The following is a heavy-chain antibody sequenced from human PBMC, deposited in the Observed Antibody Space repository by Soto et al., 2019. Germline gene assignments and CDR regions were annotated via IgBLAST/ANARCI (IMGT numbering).Heavy chain of an antibody. J-gene: IGHJ6*03. Sequence: ASVKVSCKASGYTFTGYYMHWVRQAPGQGLEWMGWINPNSGGTNYAQKFRGWVTMTRDTSISTAYMELSRLTSDDTAVYYCARAFYDFWSGYPTRGGGMDVWGKGTTVPVSS. CDR2: INPNSGGT. V-gene: IGHV1-2*04. CDR3: ARAFYDFWSGYPTRGGGMDV. D-gene: IGHD3-3*01. CDR1: GYTFTGYY.